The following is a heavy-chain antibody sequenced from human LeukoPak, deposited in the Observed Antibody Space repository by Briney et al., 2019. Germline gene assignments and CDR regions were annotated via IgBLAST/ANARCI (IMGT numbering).Heavy chain of an antibody. CDR3: ARDRDYYGSGSYYKPYYYFDY. Sequence: GGSLRLSCAASGFTFGSYGMHWVRQAPGKGLEWVAVISYDGSNKYYADSVKGRFTISRDNSKNTLYLQMNSLRAEDTAVYYCARDRDYYGSGSYYKPYYYFDYWGQGTLVTVSS. J-gene: IGHJ4*02. CDR2: ISYDGSNK. V-gene: IGHV3-30*03. D-gene: IGHD3-10*01. CDR1: GFTFGSYG.